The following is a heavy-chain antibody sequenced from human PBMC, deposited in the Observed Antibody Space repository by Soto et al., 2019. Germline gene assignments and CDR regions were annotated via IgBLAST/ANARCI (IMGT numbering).Heavy chain of an antibody. Sequence: PSETLSLTCTLSGASITYGGYSWSWIRQPPGKDLEWLGYISHLESTFYNPSFQSRLTLSIDRSKNQFSLKLASMTAADTAVYYCARGGGYDPFDYWGQGTLVTVPQ. V-gene: IGHV4-30-2*01. D-gene: IGHD5-12*01. J-gene: IGHJ4*02. CDR3: ARGGGYDPFDY. CDR2: ISHLEST. CDR1: GASITYGGYS.